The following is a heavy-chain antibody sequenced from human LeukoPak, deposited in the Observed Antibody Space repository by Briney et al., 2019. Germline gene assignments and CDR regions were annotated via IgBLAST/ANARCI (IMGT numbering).Heavy chain of an antibody. J-gene: IGHJ4*02. V-gene: IGHV4-34*01. CDR2: INRSGST. Sequence: TSETLSLTCTVSGGSISSYYWSWIRQPPGKGLEWIGEINRSGSTNYNPSLKSRVTISVDTSKNQFSLKLRSVTAADTAVYYCARGVGAETAGNYWGQGTLVTVSS. CDR3: ARGVGAETAGNY. CDR1: GGSISSYY. D-gene: IGHD1-26*01.